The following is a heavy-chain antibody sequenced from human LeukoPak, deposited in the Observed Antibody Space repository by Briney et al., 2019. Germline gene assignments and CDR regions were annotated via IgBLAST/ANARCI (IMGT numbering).Heavy chain of an antibody. CDR3: ARVKRITMVRGVITWFDP. J-gene: IGHJ5*02. Sequence: GASVKVSCKASGYTFTSYGISWVRHAPGQGLEWMEWISAYNGNTNYAQKLQDRVTMTTDTSTSTAYMELRSLRSDDTAVYYCARVKRITMVRGVITWFDPWGQGTLVTVSS. D-gene: IGHD3-10*01. CDR1: GYTFTSYG. CDR2: ISAYNGNT. V-gene: IGHV1-18*01.